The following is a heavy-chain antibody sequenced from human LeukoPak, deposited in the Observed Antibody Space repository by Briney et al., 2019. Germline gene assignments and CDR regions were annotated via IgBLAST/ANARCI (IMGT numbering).Heavy chain of an antibody. Sequence: PSETLSLTCVVSGGSISRDIYYWAWIRQPPGKGLEWLASIYYSGSTYYNPSLNSRVTISVDTSKNQFSLKLTSVTAADTAVYYCARTLYPWNFESWGQGTLVTVSS. J-gene: IGHJ4*02. CDR3: ARTLYPWNFES. CDR1: GGSISRDIYY. V-gene: IGHV4-39*07. CDR2: IYYSGST. D-gene: IGHD1-1*01.